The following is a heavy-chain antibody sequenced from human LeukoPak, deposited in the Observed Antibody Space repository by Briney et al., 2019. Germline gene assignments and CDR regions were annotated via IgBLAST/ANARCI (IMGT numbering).Heavy chain of an antibody. V-gene: IGHV3-15*01. CDR1: GFTFSNAW. CDR2: IKSKTDGGTT. D-gene: IGHD3-10*01. CDR3: TTGITMVRGVIHLTDY. J-gene: IGHJ4*02. Sequence: GGSLKLSCAASGFTFSNAWMSWVRQAPGRGLESVGRIKSKTDGGTTDYAAPVKGRFTISRDDSKNTLYLQMNSLKTEDTAVYYCTTGITMVRGVIHLTDYWGQGTLVTVSS.